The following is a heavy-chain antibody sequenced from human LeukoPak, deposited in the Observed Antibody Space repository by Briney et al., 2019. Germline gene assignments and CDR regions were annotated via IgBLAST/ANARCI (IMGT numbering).Heavy chain of an antibody. Sequence: PSETLSLTCTVSGGSIRSYYWSWIRQPPGKGLGWMGYIYYSGSTNYNPSLKSRVTISVDTSKKQFSLKLSSVTAADTAVYYCARGGPGWLQLTYFDHWGQGTLVTVSS. V-gene: IGHV4-59*01. D-gene: IGHD5-24*01. CDR1: GGSIRSYY. CDR2: IYYSGST. CDR3: ARGGPGWLQLTYFDH. J-gene: IGHJ4*02.